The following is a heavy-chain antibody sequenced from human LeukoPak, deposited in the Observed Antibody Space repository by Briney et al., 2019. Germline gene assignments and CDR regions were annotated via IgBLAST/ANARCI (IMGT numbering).Heavy chain of an antibody. V-gene: IGHV4-31*03. CDR1: GGSIRSGRYY. CDR3: ARATYDILTGYYLDY. CDR2: IYYSGST. Sequence: PSETLSLTCTVSGGSIRSGRYYWSWIRQHTGKGLELIGYIYYSGSTHYNPSLKSRVTISMDTSKNQFSLKLSSVTAADTAVYYCARATYDILTGYYLDYWGQGTLVTVSS. D-gene: IGHD3-9*01. J-gene: IGHJ4*02.